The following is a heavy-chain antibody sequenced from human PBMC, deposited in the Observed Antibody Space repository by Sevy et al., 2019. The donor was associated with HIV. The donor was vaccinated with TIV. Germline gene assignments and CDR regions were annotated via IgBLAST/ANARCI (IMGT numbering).Heavy chain of an antibody. J-gene: IGHJ3*02. CDR2: ISSSSSTI. V-gene: IGHV3-48*02. Sequence: GGSLRISCAASGFTFSSYSMNWVRQAPGKGLEWVSYISSSSSTIYYADSVKGRFTISRDNAKNSLYLQMNSLRDEDTAVYYCARGGGSGSYYEGAFDIWGQGTMVTVSS. CDR1: GFTFSSYS. CDR3: ARGGGSGSYYEGAFDI. D-gene: IGHD1-26*01.